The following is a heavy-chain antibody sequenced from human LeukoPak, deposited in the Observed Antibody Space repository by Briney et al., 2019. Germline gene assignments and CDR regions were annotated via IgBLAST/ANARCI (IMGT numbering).Heavy chain of an antibody. CDR1: GYTFTSYY. CDR3: AHSSAYSSASHVFDY. V-gene: IGHV1-46*01. J-gene: IGHJ4*02. CDR2: INPSGGST. D-gene: IGHD6-6*01. Sequence: ASVKVSCKASGYTFTSYYMHWVRHRPGQGLGWMGIINPSGGSTSYAQKFQGRVTMTRATSTSTVYMELIILISRDTAVYYCAHSSAYSSASHVFDYWGQGTLVTVSS.